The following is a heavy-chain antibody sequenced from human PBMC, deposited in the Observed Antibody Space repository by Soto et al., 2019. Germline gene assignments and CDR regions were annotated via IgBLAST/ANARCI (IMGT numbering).Heavy chain of an antibody. CDR2: IATRYYNN. CDR1: GSTFSSSW. Sequence: EPLHISGKASGSTFSSSWLSWVRQTTPKGLEWMESIATRYYNNHYSPSFQGRVTTDGATSLSTASLKWSSLEAADMAIYHCASMLVVYISGVITQALDLWGQGTTVTVSS. J-gene: IGHJ6*02. CDR3: ASMLVVYISGVITQALDL. D-gene: IGHD3-22*01. V-gene: IGHV5-10-1*01.